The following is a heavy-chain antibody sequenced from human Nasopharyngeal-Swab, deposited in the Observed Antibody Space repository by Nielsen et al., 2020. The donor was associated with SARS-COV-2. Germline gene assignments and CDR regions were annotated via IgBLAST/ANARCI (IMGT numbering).Heavy chain of an antibody. D-gene: IGHD3-10*01. Sequence: GGSLRLSCAASGFTFSDYYMSWIRQAPGKGLEWVSYISSSSSYTNYADSVKGRFTISRDNAKNSLYLQMNSLRAEDTAIYYCARASYYYGSGSYDHAYWGQGTLVTVSS. V-gene: IGHV3-11*06. CDR1: GFTFSDYY. CDR2: ISSSSSYT. J-gene: IGHJ4*02. CDR3: ARASYYYGSGSYDHAY.